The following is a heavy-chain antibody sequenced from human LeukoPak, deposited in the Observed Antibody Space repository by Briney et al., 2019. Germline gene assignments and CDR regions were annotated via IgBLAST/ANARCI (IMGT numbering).Heavy chain of an antibody. Sequence: GGSLRLSCAGSGFTFSSYSMSWVRHAPGKGLEWVSYISGSGKTIYYADSVKGRFTISRDNTKNSLYLQMNSLGAEDTAVYYCARESRNPGAYQLLTTRLGFDYWGQGTLVTVSS. CDR3: ARESRNPGAYQLLTTRLGFDY. V-gene: IGHV3-48*01. D-gene: IGHD2-2*01. CDR1: GFTFSSYS. CDR2: ISGSGKTI. J-gene: IGHJ4*02.